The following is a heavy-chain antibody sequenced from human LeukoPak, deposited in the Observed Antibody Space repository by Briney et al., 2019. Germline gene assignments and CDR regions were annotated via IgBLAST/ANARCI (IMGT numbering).Heavy chain of an antibody. V-gene: IGHV1-8*03. CDR2: MNPNSGNT. Sequence: GASVKVSCKASGYTFTSYDINWVRQATGQGLEWMGWMNPNSGNTGYAQKFQGRVTITRNTSISTAYMELSSLRSEDTAVYYCARGGGDFWSGHNWFDPWGQGTLVTVSS. J-gene: IGHJ5*02. CDR1: GYTFTSYD. D-gene: IGHD3-3*01. CDR3: ARGGGDFWSGHNWFDP.